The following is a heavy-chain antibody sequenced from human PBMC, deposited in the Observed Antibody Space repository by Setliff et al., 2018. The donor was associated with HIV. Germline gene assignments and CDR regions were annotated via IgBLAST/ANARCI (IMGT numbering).Heavy chain of an antibody. CDR3: ASLQFTYYYDSSGFGSDPFDI. Sequence: NPSETLSLTCAVSGYSISSGYYWGWIRQPPGKGLEWIGSIYHSGSTYYNPSLKSRVTISVDTSKNQFSLKLSSVTAADTAVYYCASLQFTYYYDSSGFGSDPFDIWGQGTMVTVSS. D-gene: IGHD3-22*01. CDR2: IYHSGST. CDR1: GYSISSGYY. J-gene: IGHJ3*02. V-gene: IGHV4-38-2*01.